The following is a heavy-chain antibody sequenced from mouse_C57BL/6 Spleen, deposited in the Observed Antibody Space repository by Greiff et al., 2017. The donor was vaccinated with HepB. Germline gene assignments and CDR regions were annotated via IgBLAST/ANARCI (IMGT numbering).Heavy chain of an antibody. CDR2: IDPSDSET. CDR3: ARGDSNYLYFDY. D-gene: IGHD2-5*01. Sequence: VQLQQPGAELVRPGSSVKLSCKASGYTFTSYWMHWVKQRPIQGLEWIGNIDPSDSETHYNQKFKDKATLTVDKSSSTAYMQLSSLTSEDSAVYYCARGDSNYLYFDYWGQGTTLTVSS. V-gene: IGHV1-52*01. CDR1: GYTFTSYW. J-gene: IGHJ2*01.